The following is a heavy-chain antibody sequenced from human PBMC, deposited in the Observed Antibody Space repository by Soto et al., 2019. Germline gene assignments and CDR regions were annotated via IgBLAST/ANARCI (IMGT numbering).Heavy chain of an antibody. CDR3: AKIRQYYYDNTDYYDYYYALDV. CDR1: GFTFSNYG. CDR2: ISNDGRHK. V-gene: IGHV3-30*18. J-gene: IGHJ6*02. D-gene: IGHD3-22*01. Sequence: GGSLRLSCAASGFTFSNYGMHWVRQAPGEGLKWVAVISNDGRHKYYADSMKGRFTISRDNSKNTLYLQMNSLSAEDTAVYYCAKIRQYYYDNTDYYDYYYALDVWGQGPTVTVYS.